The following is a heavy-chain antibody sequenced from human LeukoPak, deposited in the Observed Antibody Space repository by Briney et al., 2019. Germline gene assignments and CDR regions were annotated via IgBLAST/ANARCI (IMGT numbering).Heavy chain of an antibody. Sequence: PSETLSLTCAVYGGSFSGYYWSWIRQPPGKGLEWIGEINHSGSTNYNPSLKSRVTISVDTSKNQFSLKLSSVTAADTAVYYCASTYCSSTSCYKGFDYWGQGTLVTVSS. CDR3: ASTYCSSTSCYKGFDY. CDR2: INHSGST. D-gene: IGHD2-2*01. J-gene: IGHJ4*02. CDR1: GGSFSGYY. V-gene: IGHV4-34*01.